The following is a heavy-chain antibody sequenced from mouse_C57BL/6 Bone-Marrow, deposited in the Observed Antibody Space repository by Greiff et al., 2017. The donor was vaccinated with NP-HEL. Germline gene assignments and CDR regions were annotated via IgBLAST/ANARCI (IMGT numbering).Heavy chain of an antibody. CDR2: INPSSGYP. CDR1: GYTFTSYT. V-gene: IGHV1-4*01. Sequence: VKLMESGAELARPGASVKMSCKASGYTFTSYTMHWVKQRPGQGLEWIGYINPSSGYPKYNQKFKDKDTLTADKSSSTAYMQLSSLTSEDSAVYYCARGTPFAYWGQGTLVTVSA. CDR3: ARGTPFAY. J-gene: IGHJ3*01.